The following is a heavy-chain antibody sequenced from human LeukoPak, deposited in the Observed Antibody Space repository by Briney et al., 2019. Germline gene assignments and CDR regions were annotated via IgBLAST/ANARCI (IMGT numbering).Heavy chain of an antibody. CDR2: ISGNNDNP. CDR1: GYTFSNFG. Sequence: ASVKVSCKTSGYTFSNFGINWVRQAPGQGLEWMGWISGNNDNPNYGQKFQGRFAVTTDSSTSTAYMELRNLRFDDTAVYYCARDGTSTDDYWGQGTLVTVSS. V-gene: IGHV1-18*01. D-gene: IGHD2-2*01. J-gene: IGHJ4*02. CDR3: ARDGTSTDDY.